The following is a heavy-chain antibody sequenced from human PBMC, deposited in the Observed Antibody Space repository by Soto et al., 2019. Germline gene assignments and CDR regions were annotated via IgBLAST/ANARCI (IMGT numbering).Heavy chain of an antibody. CDR2: ISGSGGST. D-gene: IGHD2-21*02. CDR1: GFTFSSYA. J-gene: IGHJ4*02. Sequence: GGSLRLSCAASGFTFSSYAMSWVRQAPGKGLEWVSAISGSGGSTYYADSLKGRFTISRDNSKNTLYLQMNSLRAEDTAVYYCAKDLRGDGTFDYWGQGTLVTVSS. V-gene: IGHV3-23*01. CDR3: AKDLRGDGTFDY.